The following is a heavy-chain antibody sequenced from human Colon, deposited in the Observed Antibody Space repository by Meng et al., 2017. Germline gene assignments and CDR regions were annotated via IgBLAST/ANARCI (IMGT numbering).Heavy chain of an antibody. J-gene: IGHJ4*02. Sequence: SETLSLTCSVTGASISSGSYYGNWIRQPAGKGLEWIGRTYTSGSTNYNPSLQSRVTISLDTSKNQISLNLTSLTAADTAVYYCARSFSSGYQTNWGQGTQVTVSS. CDR1: GASISSGSYY. D-gene: IGHD3-22*01. CDR3: ARSFSSGYQTN. V-gene: IGHV4-61*02. CDR2: TYTSGST.